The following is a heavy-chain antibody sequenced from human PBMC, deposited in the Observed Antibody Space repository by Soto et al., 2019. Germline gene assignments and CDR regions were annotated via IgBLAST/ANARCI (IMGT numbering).Heavy chain of an antibody. CDR3: ATIGYYDSSGYYWVDFDY. J-gene: IGHJ4*02. D-gene: IGHD3-22*01. CDR2: FDPEDGET. CDR1: GYTLTEVS. V-gene: IGHV1-24*01. Sequence: QVQLVQSGAEVKKPGASVKVSCKVSGYTLTEVSMHWVRQAPGKGLEWMGGFDPEDGETIYAQKFQGSVNMTEDTSTDTAYMELSRLRSEDTAVYYCATIGYYDSSGYYWVDFDYWGQGTLVTVSS.